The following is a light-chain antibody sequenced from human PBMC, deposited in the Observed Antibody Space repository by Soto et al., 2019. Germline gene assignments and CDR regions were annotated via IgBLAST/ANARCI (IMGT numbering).Light chain of an antibody. J-gene: IGLJ1*01. CDR2: LNSDGSH. CDR3: QTWGTGIQV. Sequence: QLVLTQSPSASAYLGASVKVTCTLSSGHSSYAIAWHQQQPEKGPRYLMKLNSDGSHSKGDGIPDRFSGSSSGAERYLTISSLQSEDEADYYCQTWGTGIQVFGTGTKLTVL. V-gene: IGLV4-69*01. CDR1: SGHSSYA.